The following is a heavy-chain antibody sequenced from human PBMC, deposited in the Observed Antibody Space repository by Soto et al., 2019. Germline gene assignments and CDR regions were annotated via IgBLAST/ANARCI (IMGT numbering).Heavy chain of an antibody. D-gene: IGHD6-13*01. Sequence: KVSCKASGYTFTSSAMHWVRQMPGKGLEWMGRIDPSDSYTNYSPSFQGHVTISADKSISTAYLQWSSLKASDTAMYYCARLPLAAAYSDANSWGQGTLVTVSS. CDR3: ARLPLAAAYSDANS. CDR2: IDPSDSYT. CDR1: GYTFTSSA. J-gene: IGHJ4*02. V-gene: IGHV5-10-1*01.